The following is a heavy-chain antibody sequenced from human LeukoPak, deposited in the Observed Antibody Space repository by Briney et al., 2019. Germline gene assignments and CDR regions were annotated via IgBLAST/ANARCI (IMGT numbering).Heavy chain of an antibody. J-gene: IGHJ3*02. V-gene: IGHV3-74*01. CDR2: IKSDGTTT. Sequence: GGSLRLSCAASAFTFSNYWMHWVRQAPGKGLVWVSGIKSDGTTTIHADSVKDRFTISRDNAKSTLFLQLDSLRADDTAVYYCVRVTAVRAFDIWGQGTMVTVSS. D-gene: IGHD6-19*01. CDR3: VRVTAVRAFDI. CDR1: AFTFSNYW.